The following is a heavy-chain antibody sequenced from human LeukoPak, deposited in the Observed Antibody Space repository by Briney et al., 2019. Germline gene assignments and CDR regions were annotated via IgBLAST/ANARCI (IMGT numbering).Heavy chain of an antibody. Sequence: PSETLSLTSPLSAGSISSYYLSWIRQPAGKGLEWIGRIYTSGSTNYNHPLVSRVTMSADTSKNQSSLKLSSVTAADTAVYYCARILFSGMDVWGNGTTVTVSS. J-gene: IGHJ6*03. CDR1: AGSISSYY. V-gene: IGHV4-4*07. CDR3: ARILFSGMDV. CDR2: IYTSGST. D-gene: IGHD3-10*01.